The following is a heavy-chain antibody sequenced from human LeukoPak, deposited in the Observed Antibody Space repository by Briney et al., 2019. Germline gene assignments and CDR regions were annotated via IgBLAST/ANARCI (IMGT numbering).Heavy chain of an antibody. D-gene: IGHD4-17*01. V-gene: IGHV3-73*01. CDR1: GFTFSGSA. Sequence: GGSLRLSCAASGFTFSGSAMHWVRQASGKGLEWVGRIRSKANSYATAYAASVKGRVTISRDDSKNTAYLQMNSLKTEDTAVYYCTRLLTTVTQNYYYYYMDVWGKGTTVTVSS. CDR2: IRSKANSYAT. J-gene: IGHJ6*03. CDR3: TRLLTTVTQNYYYYYMDV.